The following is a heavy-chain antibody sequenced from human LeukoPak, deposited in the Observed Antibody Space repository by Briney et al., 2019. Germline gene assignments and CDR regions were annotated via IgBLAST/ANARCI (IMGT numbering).Heavy chain of an antibody. J-gene: IGHJ4*02. CDR3: ARGLRYYGSGSYPDY. CDR1: GGSFSGYY. CDR2: INHSGNT. D-gene: IGHD3-10*01. Sequence: SETLSLTCAVYGGSFSGYYWSWIRQPPGKGLEWIGEINHSGNTNYNPSLKSRVTISVDTSRNQFSLKLSSVTAADRAVYYCARGLRYYGSGSYPDYWGQGTLVTVSS. V-gene: IGHV4-34*01.